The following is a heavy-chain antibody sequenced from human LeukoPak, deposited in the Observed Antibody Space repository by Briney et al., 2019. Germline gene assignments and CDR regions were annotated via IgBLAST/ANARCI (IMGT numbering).Heavy chain of an antibody. CDR2: IWYDGSNK. Sequence: SGGSLRLSCAASGFTFSSYGMHWVRQAPGKGLEWVAVIWYDGSNKYYADSVKGRFTISRDNSKNTLYLQMNSLRAEDTAVYYCARDGGWNHARGFDYWGQGTLVTVSS. J-gene: IGHJ4*02. CDR1: GFTFSSYG. D-gene: IGHD1-14*01. CDR3: ARDGGWNHARGFDY. V-gene: IGHV3-33*01.